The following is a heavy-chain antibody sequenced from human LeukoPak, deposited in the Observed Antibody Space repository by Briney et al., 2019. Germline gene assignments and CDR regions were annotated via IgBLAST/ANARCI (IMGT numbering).Heavy chain of an antibody. CDR1: GFILSSYD. CDR3: ARVGDNAFDI. D-gene: IGHD3-10*01. J-gene: IGHJ3*02. V-gene: IGHV3-13*04. Sequence: PGGSLRLSCAASGFILSSYDMHWVRQATGKGLEWVSGIGSGGNTYYAGSVKGRFTISRESAKNSFYLQMNSLRAGDMSLYYCARVGDNAFDIWGQGTMVTVSS. CDR2: IGSGGNT.